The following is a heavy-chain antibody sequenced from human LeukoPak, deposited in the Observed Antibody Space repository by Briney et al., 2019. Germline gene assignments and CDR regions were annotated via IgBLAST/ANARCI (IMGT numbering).Heavy chain of an antibody. J-gene: IGHJ5*02. CDR2: INPNSGGT. CDR1: GYTFTGYY. V-gene: IGHV1-2*04. D-gene: IGHD3-22*01. CDR3: ARETPYDSSGYSKSWFDP. Sequence: ASVKVSCKASGYTFTGYYMHWVRQAPGQGLEWMGWINPNSGGTNYAQKFQGWVTMTRDTSISTAYMELSRLRSDDTAVYYCARETPYDSSGYSKSWFDPWGQGTLVTVSS.